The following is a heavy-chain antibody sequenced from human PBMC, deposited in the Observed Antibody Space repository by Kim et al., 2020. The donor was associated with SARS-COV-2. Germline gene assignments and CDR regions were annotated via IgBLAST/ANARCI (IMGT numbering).Heavy chain of an antibody. D-gene: IGHD3-22*01. CDR3: ARPPPVKKGGYYYYGMDV. CDR2: IIPIFGTA. Sequence: SVKVSCKASGGTFSSYAISWVRQAPGQGLEWMGGIIPIFGTANYAQKFQGRVTITADESTSTAYMELSSLRSEDTAVYYCARPPPVKKGGYYYYGMDVWGQGTTVTVSS. J-gene: IGHJ6*02. CDR1: GGTFSSYA. V-gene: IGHV1-69*13.